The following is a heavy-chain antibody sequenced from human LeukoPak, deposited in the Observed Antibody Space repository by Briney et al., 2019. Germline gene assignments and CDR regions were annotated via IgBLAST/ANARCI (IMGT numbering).Heavy chain of an antibody. D-gene: IGHD6-19*01. J-gene: IGHJ4*02. CDR1: GFTFSTYG. Sequence: GGSLRLSCAASGFTFSTYGMHWVRQAPGKGLEWVAVIWYDGSNKYYADSVKGRFTISRDNSKNTVYLQMNSLRAEDTAVYYCARNHRAGTSDYWGQGTLVTVSS. V-gene: IGHV3-33*01. CDR3: ARNHRAGTSDY. CDR2: IWYDGSNK.